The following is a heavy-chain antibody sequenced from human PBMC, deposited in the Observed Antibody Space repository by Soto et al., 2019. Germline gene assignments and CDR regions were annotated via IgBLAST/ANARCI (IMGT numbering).Heavy chain of an antibody. CDR3: ARDPRSRGYLDF. J-gene: IGHJ4*03. CDR2: LWHDGSNR. V-gene: IGHV3-33*01. Sequence: VQLVESGGGVVLPGGSLRLSCTASGFTLTNFAMHWVRQAPGKGLEWVALLWHDGSNRYYLDSVKGRFTISRDTSKNTLYLDMTGLRVEDAALYYCARDPRSRGYLDFWGQGTPVTVSS. CDR1: GFTLTNFA.